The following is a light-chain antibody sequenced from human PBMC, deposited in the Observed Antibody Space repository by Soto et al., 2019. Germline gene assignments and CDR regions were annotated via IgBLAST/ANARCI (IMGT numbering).Light chain of an antibody. Sequence: DIQMTQSPSSLSASVGDIVTITCQASQDISNYLNWYQQKPGKAPKLLIYDASNLETGVPSRFSGSGSGTDFTFTISSLQPEDIATYYCQQDDNRPITFGQGTRLEIK. CDR3: QQDDNRPIT. V-gene: IGKV1-33*01. CDR2: DAS. CDR1: QDISNY. J-gene: IGKJ5*01.